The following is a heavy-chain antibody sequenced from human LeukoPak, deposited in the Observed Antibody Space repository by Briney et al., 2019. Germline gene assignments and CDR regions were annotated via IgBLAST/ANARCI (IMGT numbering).Heavy chain of an antibody. J-gene: IGHJ4*02. V-gene: IGHV4-39*01. CDR1: GGSISSSSYY. Sequence: PETLSPTCTVSGGSISSSSYYWGWIGQPPGKGLAWIGSMYYSASTYYNPSLKSRATISVDTSMNQFSLKLSTVSAADTVLYYCARQSGGSSYWGQGTLFTVSS. D-gene: IGHD2-15*01. CDR2: MYYSAST. CDR3: ARQSGGSSY.